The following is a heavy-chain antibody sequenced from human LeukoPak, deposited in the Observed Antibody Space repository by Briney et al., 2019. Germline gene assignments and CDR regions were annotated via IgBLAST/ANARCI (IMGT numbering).Heavy chain of an antibody. Sequence: GASVKVSCKASGFTFTAYHMHWVRQAPGQGLEWMGWINPNSGGTNYAQKFQGRVTMTRDTSISTAYMELSRLRSDDTAVYYCARAFPPEATYYYDSSGYYAFDIWGQGTMVTVSS. CDR2: INPNSGGT. CDR3: ARAFPPEATYYYDSSGYYAFDI. V-gene: IGHV1-2*02. CDR1: GFTFTAYH. J-gene: IGHJ3*02. D-gene: IGHD3-22*01.